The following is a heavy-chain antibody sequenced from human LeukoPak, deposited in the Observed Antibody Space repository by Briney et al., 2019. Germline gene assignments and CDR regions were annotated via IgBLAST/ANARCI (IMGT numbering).Heavy chain of an antibody. V-gene: IGHV3-21*01. J-gene: IGHJ3*02. Sequence: GGSLRLSCAASGFTFSSYSMNWVRQAPGKGLEWVSSISSSSSYIYYADSVKGRFTISRDNAKNSLYLQMNSLRAEDTAVYYCARDLNPPPYAFDIWGQGTLVTVSS. CDR3: ARDLNPPPYAFDI. CDR2: ISSSSSYI. CDR1: GFTFSSYS.